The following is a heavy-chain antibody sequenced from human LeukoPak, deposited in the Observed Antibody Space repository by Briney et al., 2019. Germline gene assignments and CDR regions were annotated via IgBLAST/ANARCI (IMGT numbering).Heavy chain of an antibody. CDR2: IKYDERDE. D-gene: IGHD1-26*01. CDR1: GISFSGYA. J-gene: IGHJ4*02. Sequence: PGGSPRLSCAVYGISFSGYAMQWVRQAPGRGLEWVGLIKYDERDEHYADSVKGRFTISRDDSRSTLYLQMNSLRVEDTAVYYCARGQSVGWEIGLCDFWGQGTLVTVSS. CDR3: ARGQSVGWEIGLCDF. V-gene: IGHV3-33*01.